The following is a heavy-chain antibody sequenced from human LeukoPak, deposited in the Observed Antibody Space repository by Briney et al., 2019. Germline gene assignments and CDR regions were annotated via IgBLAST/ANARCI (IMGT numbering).Heavy chain of an antibody. Sequence: PGGSLRLSCVASGFTFDEYAIPWVRQAPGKGLEWVSGITWTGGIIGYADSVKGRFAISRENAKNSLYLQMNSLRAEDTALYYCAKIVSGSHYSGDYWGQGALVIVSS. CDR1: GFTFDEYA. D-gene: IGHD1-26*01. CDR3: AKIVSGSHYSGDY. CDR2: ITWTGGII. J-gene: IGHJ4*02. V-gene: IGHV3-9*01.